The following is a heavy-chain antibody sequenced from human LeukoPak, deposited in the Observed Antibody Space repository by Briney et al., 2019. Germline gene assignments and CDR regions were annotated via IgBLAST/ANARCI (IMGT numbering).Heavy chain of an antibody. V-gene: IGHV4-34*01. Sequence: SETLSLTCAVYGGSFSGYYWSWIRQPPGKGLEWIGEINHSGSTNYNPSLKSRVTISVDTSKNQFSLKLSSVTAADTAVYYCARGLAAANYWGQGTLVTVSS. D-gene: IGHD2-15*01. CDR3: ARGLAAANY. J-gene: IGHJ4*02. CDR2: INHSGST. CDR1: GGSFSGYY.